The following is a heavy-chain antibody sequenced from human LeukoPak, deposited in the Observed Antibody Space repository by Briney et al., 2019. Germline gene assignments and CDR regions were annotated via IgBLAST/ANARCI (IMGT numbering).Heavy chain of an antibody. J-gene: IGHJ4*02. D-gene: IGHD1-26*01. CDR1: GFTFSSYG. CDR2: ISYDGSNK. CDR3: AKDRSGRLAG. Sequence: GGSLRLSCAASGFTFSSYGMHWVRQAPGKGLEWVAVISYDGSNKYYADPVKGRFTISRDNSKNTLYLQMNSLRAEDTAVYYCAKDRSGRLAGWGQGTLVTVSS. V-gene: IGHV3-30*18.